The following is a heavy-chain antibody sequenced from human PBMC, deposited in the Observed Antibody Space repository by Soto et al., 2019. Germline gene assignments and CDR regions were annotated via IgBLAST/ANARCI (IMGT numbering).Heavy chain of an antibody. CDR2: IYYSGST. V-gene: IGHV4-39*01. CDR1: SGSISSSSYT. CDR3: ARLHGYCISTSCSGYYGMDV. Sequence: SETLSLTCTVSSGSISSSSYTWGWIRQPPGKGLEWIGSIYYSGSTYYNPSLKSRVTVSVDTSKNQFSLKLSSVTAADTAVYYCARLHGYCISTSCSGYYGMDVWGQGTTVTVSS. J-gene: IGHJ6*02. D-gene: IGHD2-2*01.